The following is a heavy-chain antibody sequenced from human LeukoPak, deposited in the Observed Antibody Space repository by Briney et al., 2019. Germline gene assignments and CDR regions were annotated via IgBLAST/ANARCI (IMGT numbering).Heavy chain of an antibody. Sequence: SETLSLTCAVYGGSFSGSYWSWIRQPPGKGLEWIGEINHSGSTNYNPSLKSRVTISVDTSKNQFSLKLSSVTAADTAVYYCARARYSSSWFSRPFDYWGQGTLVTVSS. V-gene: IGHV4-34*01. D-gene: IGHD6-13*01. CDR3: ARARYSSSWFSRPFDY. J-gene: IGHJ4*02. CDR1: GGSFSGSY. CDR2: INHSGST.